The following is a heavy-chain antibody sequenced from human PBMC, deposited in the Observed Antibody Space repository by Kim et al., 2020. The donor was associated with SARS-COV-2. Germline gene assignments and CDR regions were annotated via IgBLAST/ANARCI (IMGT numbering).Heavy chain of an antibody. J-gene: IGHJ4*02. Sequence: KKYYPGAVKGRFTISKDNSKNTLYLQMNSLRAEDTAVYYCARGFTDYFDYWGQGTLVTVSS. D-gene: IGHD3-10*01. V-gene: IGHV3-30*01. CDR2: KK. CDR3: ARGFTDYFDY.